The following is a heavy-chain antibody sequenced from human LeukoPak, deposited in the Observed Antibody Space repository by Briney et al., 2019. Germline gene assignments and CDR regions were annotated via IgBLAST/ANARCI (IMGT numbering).Heavy chain of an antibody. CDR1: GFTFSSYA. CDR3: AKDRVKLWFGEILNY. V-gene: IGHV3-23*01. J-gene: IGHJ4*02. D-gene: IGHD3-10*01. Sequence: GGSLRLSCAASGFTFSSYAMSWVRQAPGKGLEWVSDISGSGGSTYYADSVKGRFTISRDNSKNTLYLQMNSLRAEDTAVYYGAKDRVKLWFGEILNYWGQGTLVTVSS. CDR2: ISGSGGST.